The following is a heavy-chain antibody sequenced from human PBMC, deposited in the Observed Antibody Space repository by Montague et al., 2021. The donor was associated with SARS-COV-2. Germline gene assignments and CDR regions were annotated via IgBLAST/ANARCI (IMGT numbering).Heavy chain of an antibody. V-gene: IGHV4-39*01. CDR1: GDSIRNSDYS. CDR2: IYNGGTT. Sequence: ETLSLTCTVSGDSIRNSDYSWGWVRQPPGKGLEWIGSIYNGGTTFYNPSLKGRVTIFVDTSRNQFSLKLSSVTAADTAVYYCATRTRYPQNDFGFWGQGTLVTVSS. D-gene: IGHD2-15*01. CDR3: ATRTRYPQNDFGF. J-gene: IGHJ4*02.